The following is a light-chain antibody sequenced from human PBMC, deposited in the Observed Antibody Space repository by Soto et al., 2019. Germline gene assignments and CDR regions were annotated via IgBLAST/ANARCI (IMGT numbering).Light chain of an antibody. J-gene: IGKJ1*01. V-gene: IGKV1-5*01. CDR1: QSISSW. CDR2: GAS. Sequence: DIPMTQSPSTLSASVGDRVTITCRASQSISSWLAWYQQKPGKAPKVLIHGASSLESGVPSRFSGSGSGTEFTLTISSLQPDDFATYYCQQYNSYSRTFGQGTKVEIK. CDR3: QQYNSYSRT.